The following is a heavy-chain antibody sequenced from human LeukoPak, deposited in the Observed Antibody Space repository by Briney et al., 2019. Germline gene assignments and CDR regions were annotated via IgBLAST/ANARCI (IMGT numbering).Heavy chain of an antibody. CDR3: APLLRGSGSYNPLIDY. CDR1: GGSISSSSYY. CDR2: IYYSGST. J-gene: IGHJ4*02. V-gene: IGHV4-39*01. Sequence: PSETLSLTCTVSGGSISSSSYYWGWIRQPPGKGLEWIGSIYYSGSTYYNPSLKSRVTISVDTSKNQFSLKLSSVTAADTAVYCCAPLLRGSGSYNPLIDYWGQGTLVTVSS. D-gene: IGHD3-10*01.